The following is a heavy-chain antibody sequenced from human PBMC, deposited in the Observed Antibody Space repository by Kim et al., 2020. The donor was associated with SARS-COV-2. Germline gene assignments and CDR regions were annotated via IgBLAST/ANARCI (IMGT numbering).Heavy chain of an antibody. V-gene: IGHV4-59*13. J-gene: IGHJ3*02. CDR2: IYYSGST. CDR3: AINHQLLPDAFAI. CDR1: GGSISSYY. Sequence: SETLSLTCTVSGGSISSYYWSWIRQPPGKGLEWIGYIYYSGSTNYNPSLKSRVTISVDTSKNQFSLKLSSVTAADTAVYYCAINHQLLPDAFAIWGQGTMVTVSS. D-gene: IGHD2-15*01.